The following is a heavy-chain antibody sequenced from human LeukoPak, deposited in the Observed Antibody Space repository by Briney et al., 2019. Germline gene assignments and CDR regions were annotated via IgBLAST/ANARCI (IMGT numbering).Heavy chain of an antibody. D-gene: IGHD1-26*01. J-gene: IGHJ4*02. CDR2: IRYDGSNK. CDR1: GFTFSSYG. Sequence: GGSLRLSCAASGFTFSSYGMHWVRQAPGKGLEWVAFIRYDGSNKYYADSVKGRFTISRDNSKNTLYLQMNSLRVEDTAVYYCAKDRVGATGYWGQGTLVTVSS. CDR3: AKDRVGATGY. V-gene: IGHV3-30*02.